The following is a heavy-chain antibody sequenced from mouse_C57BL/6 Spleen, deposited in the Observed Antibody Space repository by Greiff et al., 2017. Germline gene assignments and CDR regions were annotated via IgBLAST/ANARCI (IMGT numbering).Heavy chain of an antibody. J-gene: IGHJ2*01. CDR1: GYAFSSSW. Sequence: VQLQESGPELVKPGASVKISCKASGYAFSSSWMNWVKQRPGKGLEWIGRIYPGDGDTNYNGKFKGKATLTADKSSSTAYMQLSSLTSEDSAVYFCARDDGSFDYWGQGTTLTVSS. CDR2: IYPGDGDT. D-gene: IGHD2-3*01. V-gene: IGHV1-82*01. CDR3: ARDDGSFDY.